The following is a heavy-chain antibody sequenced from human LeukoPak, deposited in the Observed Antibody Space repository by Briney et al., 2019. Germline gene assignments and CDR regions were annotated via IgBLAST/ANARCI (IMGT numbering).Heavy chain of an antibody. V-gene: IGHV4-61*02. Sequence: PSETLSLTCTVSGGSISSGSYYWSWIRQPAGKGLEWIGRIYTSGSTNYNPSLKSRVTISVDTSKNQFSLKLSSVTAADTAVYYCARHLKYCSSTSCYSALGYWGQGTLVTVSS. CDR3: ARHLKYCSSTSCYSALGY. J-gene: IGHJ4*02. CDR1: GGSISSGSYY. CDR2: IYTSGST. D-gene: IGHD2-2*01.